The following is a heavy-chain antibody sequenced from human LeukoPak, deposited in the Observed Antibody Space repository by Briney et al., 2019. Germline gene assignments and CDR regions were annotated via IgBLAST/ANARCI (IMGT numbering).Heavy chain of an antibody. D-gene: IGHD3-16*01. V-gene: IGHV4-31*03. CDR1: GGSISSGGYY. CDR2: IYYSGST. CDR3: ARWGHSQFNQIKDYYMDV. J-gene: IGHJ6*03. Sequence: PSQTLSLTCTVSGGSISSGGYYWSWIRQHPGKGLEWIGYIYYSGSTYYNPSLKSRVTLSVDTSKNQFSLKLSSVTAADTAVYYCARWGHSQFNQIKDYYMDVWGKGTTVTVSS.